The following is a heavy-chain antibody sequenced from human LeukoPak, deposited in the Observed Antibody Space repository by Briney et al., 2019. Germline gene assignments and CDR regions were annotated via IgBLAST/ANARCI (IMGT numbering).Heavy chain of an antibody. CDR3: AREGVVPAASHPLGNWFDP. Sequence: ASVKVSCKASGYTFTGYYMHWVRQAPGQGLEWMGWINPNSGGTNYAQKFQGRVTMTRDTSISTAYMELSRLRSDDTAVYYCAREGVVPAASHPLGNWFDPWGQGTLVTVSS. J-gene: IGHJ5*02. CDR2: INPNSGGT. D-gene: IGHD2-2*01. V-gene: IGHV1-2*02. CDR1: GYTFTGYY.